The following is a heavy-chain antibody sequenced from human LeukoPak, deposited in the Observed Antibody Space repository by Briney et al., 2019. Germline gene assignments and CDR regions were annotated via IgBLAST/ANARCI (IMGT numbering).Heavy chain of an antibody. CDR3: ARVHGTDYSNWASNDY. J-gene: IGHJ4*02. D-gene: IGHD4-11*01. Sequence: ASVKVSCKASGYTFTSYGISWVRHAPGQGLEWMGWISAYNGNTNYAQKLQGRVTMTTDTSTSTAYMELRSLRSDDTAVYYCARVHGTDYSNWASNDYWGQGTLVTVSS. V-gene: IGHV1-18*01. CDR1: GYTFTSYG. CDR2: ISAYNGNT.